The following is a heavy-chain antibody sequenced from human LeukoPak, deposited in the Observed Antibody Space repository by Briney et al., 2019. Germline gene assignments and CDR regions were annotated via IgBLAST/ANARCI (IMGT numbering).Heavy chain of an antibody. CDR3: ARDLLRTHDY. Sequence: GGSLRLSCAASGFTFSSYAMHWVRQAPGKGLEWVAVISYDGSNKCYADSVKGRFTISRDNSKNTLYLQMNSLRAEDTAVYYCARDLLRTHDYWGQGTLVTVSS. CDR2: ISYDGSNK. J-gene: IGHJ4*02. CDR1: GFTFSSYA. V-gene: IGHV3-30-3*01. D-gene: IGHD1-7*01.